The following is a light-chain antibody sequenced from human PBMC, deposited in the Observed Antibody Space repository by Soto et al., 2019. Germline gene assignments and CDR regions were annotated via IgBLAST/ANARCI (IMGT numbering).Light chain of an antibody. Sequence: DIQMTRSPSTLSASVGDRVSITCRASEDINNWLAWYQQKPGKPPTLLIYDASSVPTGVPSRFAGSGSGTYFPLISSILQPDDVVNYYCQQNKNYPHTFGRGTKLEI. V-gene: IGKV1-5*01. CDR2: DAS. CDR1: EDINNW. CDR3: QQNKNYPHT. J-gene: IGKJ2*01.